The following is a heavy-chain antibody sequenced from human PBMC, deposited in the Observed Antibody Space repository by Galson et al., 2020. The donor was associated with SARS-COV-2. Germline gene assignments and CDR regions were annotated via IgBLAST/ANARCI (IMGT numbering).Heavy chain of an antibody. CDR2: LHYSGNT. CDR3: ARHGGAAAGFDD. J-gene: IGHJ4*02. CDR1: GGSISSINYY. D-gene: IGHD6-13*01. Sequence: SETLSLTCSVSGGSISSINYYWGWVRQPPGKGVEWVGSLHYSGNTYYNPSLKSRVSISGDTSKNQFSLKVNSVTAADTALYYCARHGGAAAGFDDWGQGTLVAVS. V-gene: IGHV4-39*01.